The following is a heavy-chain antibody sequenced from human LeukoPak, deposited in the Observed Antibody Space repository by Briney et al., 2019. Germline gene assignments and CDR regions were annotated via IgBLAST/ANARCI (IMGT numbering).Heavy chain of an antibody. CDR1: GFTFTSYY. J-gene: IGHJ4*02. Sequence: TGGSLRLSCAASGFTFTSYYMIWVRQAPGKGLEWVASIKEDGSEKYYADYVKGRFTISRDNAKNSLYLQVNSPRVEDTAVYYCARGGFTRFDSWGQGTLVTVSS. CDR2: IKEDGSEK. CDR3: ARGGFTRFDS. V-gene: IGHV3-7*03. D-gene: IGHD3-16*01.